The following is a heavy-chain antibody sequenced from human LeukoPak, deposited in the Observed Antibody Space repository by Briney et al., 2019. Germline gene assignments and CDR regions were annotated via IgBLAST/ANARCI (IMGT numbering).Heavy chain of an antibody. CDR3: ARGAPGSYCSGGSCPYFDY. Sequence: ASVKVSCKASGYTFTSYDINWVRQATGQGLEWMGWVNPNSGHTGYAQKFQGRVTMTRKTSISTAYMELSSLTSEDTAVYYCARGAPGSYCSGGSCPYFDYWGQGTLVSVSS. J-gene: IGHJ4*02. D-gene: IGHD2-15*01. CDR1: GYTFTSYD. V-gene: IGHV1-8*01. CDR2: VNPNSGHT.